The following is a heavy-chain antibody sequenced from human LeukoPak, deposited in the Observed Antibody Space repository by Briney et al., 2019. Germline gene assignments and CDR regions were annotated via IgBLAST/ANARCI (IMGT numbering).Heavy chain of an antibody. D-gene: IGHD3-3*01. V-gene: IGHV1-8*01. CDR2: MNPNSGNT. CDR1: GYTFTSYD. Sequence: ASVKVSCKASGYTFTSYDINWVRQATGQGLEWMGCMNPNSGNTGYAQKFQGRVTMTRNTSISTAYMELSSLRSEDTAVYYCARVTGYYDFWSGYYNYYYMDVWGKGTTVTVSS. CDR3: ARVTGYYDFWSGYYNYYYMDV. J-gene: IGHJ6*03.